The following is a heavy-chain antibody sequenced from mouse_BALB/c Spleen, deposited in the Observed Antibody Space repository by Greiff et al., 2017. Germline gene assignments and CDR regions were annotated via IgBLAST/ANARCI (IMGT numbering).Heavy chain of an antibody. V-gene: IGHV1-5*01. CDR3: TREGYGNYYAMDY. CDR1: GYSFTSYW. J-gene: IGHJ4*01. Sequence: VQLQQSGTVLARPGASVKMSCKASGYSFTSYWMHWVKQRPGQGLEWIGAIYPGNSDTSYNQKFKGKAKLTAVTSASTAYMELSSLTNEDSAVYYCTREGYGNYYAMDYWGQGTSVTVSS. CDR2: IYPGNSDT. D-gene: IGHD2-10*02.